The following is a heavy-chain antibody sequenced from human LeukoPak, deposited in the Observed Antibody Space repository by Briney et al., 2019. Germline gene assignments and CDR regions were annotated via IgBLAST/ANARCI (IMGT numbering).Heavy chain of an antibody. D-gene: IGHD3-22*01. Sequence: GGSLRLSCAASGFTFSNYAMSWVRQAPGKGLEWVSTISGSGGSTYYADSVKGRFTISRDSAKNSLYLQMNSLRAEDTALYYCARGPYYYDSSGYYGDFDYWGQGTLVTVSS. CDR2: ISGSGGST. CDR1: GFTFSNYA. J-gene: IGHJ4*02. CDR3: ARGPYYYDSSGYYGDFDY. V-gene: IGHV3-23*01.